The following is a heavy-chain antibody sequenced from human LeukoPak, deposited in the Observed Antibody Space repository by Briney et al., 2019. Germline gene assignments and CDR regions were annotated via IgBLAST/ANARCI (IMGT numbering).Heavy chain of an antibody. D-gene: IGHD3-3*01. CDR1: GGSISSYY. CDR3: ARDSPQEGYRRSGYHPQFLFDY. Sequence: SETLSLTCTVSGGSISSYYWSWIRQPPGKGLEWIGYIYYSGSTNYNPSLKSRVTISVDTSKNQFSLKLSSVTAADTAVYYCARDSPQEGYRRSGYHPQFLFDYWGQGTLVTVSS. CDR2: IYYSGST. J-gene: IGHJ4*02. V-gene: IGHV4-59*01.